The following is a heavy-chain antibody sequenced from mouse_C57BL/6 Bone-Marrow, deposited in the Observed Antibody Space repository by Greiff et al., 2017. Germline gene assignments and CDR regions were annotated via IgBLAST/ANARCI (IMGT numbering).Heavy chain of an antibody. D-gene: IGHD2-1*01. V-gene: IGHV3-6*01. Sequence: EVQLVESGPGLVKPSQSLSLTCSVTGYSITSGYYWNWIRQFPGNKLEWMGYISYDGSNNYNPSLKNRISITRDTSKNQFFLKLNSVTTEDTATYYCARRGCNSYYFDYWGQGTTLTVSS. CDR1: GYSITSGYY. CDR2: ISYDGSN. CDR3: ARRGCNSYYFDY. J-gene: IGHJ2*01.